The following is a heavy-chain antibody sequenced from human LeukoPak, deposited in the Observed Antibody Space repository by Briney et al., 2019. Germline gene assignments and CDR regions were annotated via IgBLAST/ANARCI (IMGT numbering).Heavy chain of an antibody. CDR1: GYTLTELS. V-gene: IGHV1-24*01. D-gene: IGHD3-10*01. CDR2: FDPEDGET. J-gene: IGHJ4*02. CDR3: ATVTYYYGPTAPYFYF. Sequence: ASVKVSCKVSGYTLTELSMHWVRQAPGKGLEWMGDFDPEDGETINVQKFQDRVTMTEDTSTDTAYMELSSLRSEDTAVYYCATVTYYYGPTAPYFYFWGQGTLVTVSS.